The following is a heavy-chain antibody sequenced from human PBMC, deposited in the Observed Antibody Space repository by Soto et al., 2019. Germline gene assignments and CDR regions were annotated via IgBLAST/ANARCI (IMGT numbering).Heavy chain of an antibody. CDR3: ARPDSNSRAAPFGS. D-gene: IGHD3-10*01. CDR2: IYYSGST. CDR1: GGSISSRGYY. Sequence: SETLSLTCAVSGGSISSRGYYWGWIRQPPGKGLEWIGTIYYSGSTYYNPSLKSRVTISVDTSKNQFSLKLSSVTAADTAVYYCARPDSNSRAAPFGSWGQGTLVTVS. J-gene: IGHJ4*02. V-gene: IGHV4-39*01.